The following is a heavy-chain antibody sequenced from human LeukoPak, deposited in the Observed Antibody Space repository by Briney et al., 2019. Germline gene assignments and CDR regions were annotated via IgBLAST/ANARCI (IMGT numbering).Heavy chain of an antibody. V-gene: IGHV1-2*02. J-gene: IGHJ4*02. Sequence: GASVKVSRKASGYTFSGYYMHWVRQAPGQGLEWMGWINPNSGGTNYAQKFQGRVTMTRDTSISTAYMELSRLRSDDTAVYYCARAQKLPGEFDYWGQGTLVTVSS. D-gene: IGHD3-10*01. CDR1: GYTFSGYY. CDR3: ARAQKLPGEFDY. CDR2: INPNSGGT.